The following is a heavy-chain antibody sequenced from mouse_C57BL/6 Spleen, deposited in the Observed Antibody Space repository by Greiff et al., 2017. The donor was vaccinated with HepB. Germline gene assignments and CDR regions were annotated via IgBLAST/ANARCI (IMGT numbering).Heavy chain of an antibody. J-gene: IGHJ1*03. Sequence: PEVQLQQPGTSVKLSCKASGYTFTSYWMHWVKQRPGQGLEWIGVIDPSDSYTNYNQKFKGKATLTVDTSSSTAYMQLSSLTSEDSAVYYCARLRRKYFDVWGTGTTVTVSS. D-gene: IGHD2-4*01. V-gene: IGHV1-59*01. CDR1: GYTFTSYW. CDR3: ARLRRKYFDV. CDR2: IDPSDSYT.